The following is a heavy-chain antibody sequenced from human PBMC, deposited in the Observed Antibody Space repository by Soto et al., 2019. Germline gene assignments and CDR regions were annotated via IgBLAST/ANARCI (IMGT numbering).Heavy chain of an antibody. CDR3: ARDYYDSSGYYGEDCYYGMDV. CDR2: IIPIFGTA. V-gene: IGHV1-69*01. Sequence: QVQLVQSGAEVKKPGSSVKVSCKASGGTFSSYAISWVRQAPGQGLEWMGGIIPIFGTANYAQKFQGRVTITADESTSTAYMELSSLRSEDTAVYYCARDYYDSSGYYGEDCYYGMDVWGQGTTVTVSS. J-gene: IGHJ6*02. D-gene: IGHD3-22*01. CDR1: GGTFSSYA.